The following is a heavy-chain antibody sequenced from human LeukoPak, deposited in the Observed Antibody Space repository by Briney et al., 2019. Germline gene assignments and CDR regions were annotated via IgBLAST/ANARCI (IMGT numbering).Heavy chain of an antibody. J-gene: IGHJ4*02. V-gene: IGHV4-31*03. CDR3: ARGLKVVVHRAGFDY. CDR1: GGSISSGGYY. CDR2: IYYSGST. D-gene: IGHD3-22*01. Sequence: SETLSLTCTVSGGSISSGGYYWTWIRQHPGKGLEWIGYIYYSGSTYYNPSLKSRVTISEDTSKNQFSLKLSSVTAADTAAYYCARGLKVVVHRAGFDYWGQGTLVTVSS.